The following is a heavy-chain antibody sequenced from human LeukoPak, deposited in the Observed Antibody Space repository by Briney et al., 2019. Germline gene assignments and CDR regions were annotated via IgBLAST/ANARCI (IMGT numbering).Heavy chain of an antibody. Sequence: PSETLSLTCTVSGGSISSYYWSWIRQPAGKGLEWIGRIYTSGSTNYNPSLKSRVTMSVDTSKNQFSLKLSSVTAADTAVYYCARAINYYDSSGYYPGGFDYYYMDVWAKGPRSPSP. D-gene: IGHD3-22*01. J-gene: IGHJ6*03. CDR1: GGSISSYY. V-gene: IGHV4-4*07. CDR2: IYTSGST. CDR3: ARAINYYDSSGYYPGGFDYYYMDV.